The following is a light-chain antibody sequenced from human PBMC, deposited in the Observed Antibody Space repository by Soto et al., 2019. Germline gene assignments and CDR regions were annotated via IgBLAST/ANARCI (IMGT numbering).Light chain of an antibody. CDR2: DTS. V-gene: IGKV3-11*01. J-gene: IGKJ4*01. Sequence: EVVLAQSPATLSLSPGDRATLSCRANESVSTYLAWYQQKPGQSPRLLIYDTSKRATVIPARFSGSGSGTDFTLTIVSLETEDFVFYYCQQRSIWPLTFGVGTTVDI. CDR3: QQRSIWPLT. CDR1: ESVSTY.